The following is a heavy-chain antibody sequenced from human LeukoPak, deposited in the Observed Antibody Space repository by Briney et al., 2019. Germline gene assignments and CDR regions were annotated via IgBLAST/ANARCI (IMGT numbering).Heavy chain of an antibody. Sequence: GRSLRLSRAASGFTFSSYAMHWVRQAPGKGLEWVAVISYYGSNKYYADSVKGRFTISRDNSKNTLYLQMNSLRAEDTAVYYCARVGGVGILTGYELDPWGQGTLVTVSS. V-gene: IGHV3-30*04. CDR1: GFTFSSYA. J-gene: IGHJ5*02. CDR2: ISYYGSNK. CDR3: ARVGGVGILTGYELDP. D-gene: IGHD3-9*01.